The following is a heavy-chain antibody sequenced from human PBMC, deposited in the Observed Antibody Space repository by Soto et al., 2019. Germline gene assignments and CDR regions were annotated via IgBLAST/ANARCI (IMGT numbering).Heavy chain of an antibody. V-gene: IGHV4-31*03. J-gene: IGHJ4*02. CDR2: IYYSGST. CDR3: ARSARSVAVAGIYFDY. Sequence: SDTLSLTCTVSGCSISSGGYYWSWIRQHPGKGLEWIGYIYYSGSTYFNPSLKSRVTISVDTSKNQFSLKLSSVTAADTAVYYCARSARSVAVAGIYFDYWGQGTLVTVSS. CDR1: GCSISSGGYY. D-gene: IGHD6-19*01.